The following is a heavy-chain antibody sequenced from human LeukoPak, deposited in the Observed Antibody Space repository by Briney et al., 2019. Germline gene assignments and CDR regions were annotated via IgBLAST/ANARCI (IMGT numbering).Heavy chain of an antibody. CDR3: ARGKGSTGTTDFYYYYYYMDV. J-gene: IGHJ6*03. D-gene: IGHD1-7*01. CDR1: GYTFTSYG. V-gene: IGHV1-18*01. Sequence: ASVKVSCKASGYTFTSYGISWVRQAPGQGLEWMGWISAYNGNTNYAQKLQGRVTMTTDTSTSTAYMELRSLRSDDTAVYYCARGKGSTGTTDFYYYYYYMDVGGKGTTVTISS. CDR2: ISAYNGNT.